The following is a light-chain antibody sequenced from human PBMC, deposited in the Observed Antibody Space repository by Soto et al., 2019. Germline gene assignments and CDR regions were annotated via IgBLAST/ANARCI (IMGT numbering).Light chain of an antibody. CDR3: QQSYSTLWT. J-gene: IGKJ1*01. CDR1: QSISSY. CDR2: AAS. Sequence: DIQMTQSPSSLSASVGDRVTITCRASQSISSYLNWYQQKPEKAPKLLIYAASSLQSGVPSRFSGSGSGTAFTLTISSLQPEDFATYYCQQSYSTLWTFGQGTKVEIK. V-gene: IGKV1-39*01.